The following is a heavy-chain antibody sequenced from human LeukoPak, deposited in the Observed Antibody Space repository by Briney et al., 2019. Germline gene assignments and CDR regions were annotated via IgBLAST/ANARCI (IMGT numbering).Heavy chain of an antibody. J-gene: IGHJ4*02. Sequence: SETLSLTCTVSGGSISSSSYYWGWIRQPPGKGLEWIGSIYYSGSTYYNPCLKSRVTISVDTSKNQFSLKLTSVTAADTAVYFCARQGIAVAETFDYWGQGTLVTVSS. CDR1: GGSISSSSYY. V-gene: IGHV4-39*01. CDR2: IYYSGST. CDR3: ARQGIAVAETFDY. D-gene: IGHD6-19*01.